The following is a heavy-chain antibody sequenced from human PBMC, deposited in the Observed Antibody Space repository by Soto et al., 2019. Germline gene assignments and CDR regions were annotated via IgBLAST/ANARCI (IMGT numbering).Heavy chain of an antibody. Sequence: GESLKISCKGSGYSFTSYWIGWVRQMPGKGLEWMGIIYPGDSDTRYSPSFQGQVTISADKSISTAYLQCSSLKASDTAMYYCARNGAPGYCSSTSCSKAYYYYYYGMDVWDQGTTVTVSS. CDR2: IYPGDSDT. CDR3: ARNGAPGYCSSTSCSKAYYYYYYGMDV. CDR1: GYSFTSYW. J-gene: IGHJ6*02. D-gene: IGHD2-2*03. V-gene: IGHV5-51*01.